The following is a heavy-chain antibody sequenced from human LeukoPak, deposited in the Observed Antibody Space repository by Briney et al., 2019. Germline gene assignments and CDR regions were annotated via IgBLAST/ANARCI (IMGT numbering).Heavy chain of an antibody. CDR1: GYSISSGYY. CDR3: ARDGSSLYQGGSSTWFDP. CDR2: IYYSGST. D-gene: IGHD6-13*01. V-gene: IGHV4-38-2*02. Sequence: SETLSLTCAVSGYSISSGYYWGWIRQPPGKGLEWIGYIYYSGSTNYNPSLQSRVTISVDTSKNQFSLKLSSVTAADTAVYYCARDGSSLYQGGSSTWFDPWGQGTLVTVSS. J-gene: IGHJ5*02.